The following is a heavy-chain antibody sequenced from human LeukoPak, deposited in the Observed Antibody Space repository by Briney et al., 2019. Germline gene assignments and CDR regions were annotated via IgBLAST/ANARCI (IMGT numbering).Heavy chain of an antibody. CDR1: GFTFSSYG. CDR3: AKGSVVAARFEEVDY. V-gene: IGHV3-30*02. Sequence: GGSLRLSCAASGFTFSSYGMHWVRQAPGKGLEWVAFIRYDGSNKYYADSVKGRFTISRDNSKNTLYLQMNSLRAEDTAVYYCAKGSVVAARFEEVDYWGQGTLVTVSS. CDR2: IRYDGSNK. D-gene: IGHD6-6*01. J-gene: IGHJ4*02.